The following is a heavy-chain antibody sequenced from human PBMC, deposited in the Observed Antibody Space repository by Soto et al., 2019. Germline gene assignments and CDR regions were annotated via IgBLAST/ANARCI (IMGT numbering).Heavy chain of an antibody. Sequence: GGSLRLSCAASGFTFSTFSMNWVRQAPGKGLEWLSYIGGSGGSISYADSVKGRFAISRDNGKNTLYLQMSSLRDEDTAVYYCARDLAWAFDSWGQGALVTVSS. V-gene: IGHV3-48*02. J-gene: IGHJ4*02. CDR1: GFTFSTFS. CDR3: ARDLAWAFDS. CDR2: IGGSGGSI. D-gene: IGHD1-26*01.